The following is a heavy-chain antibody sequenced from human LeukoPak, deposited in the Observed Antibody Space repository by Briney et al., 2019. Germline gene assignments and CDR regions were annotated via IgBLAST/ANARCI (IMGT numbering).Heavy chain of an antibody. CDR2: IKSKTDGGTT. CDR3: AKDRSGSYASNWFDP. CDR1: GFTFSNAW. Sequence: GGSLRLSCAASGFTFSNAWMSWVRQAPGKGLEWVGRIKSKTDGGTTDYAAPVKGRFTISRDDSKNTLYLQMNSLKTDDTAVYYCAKDRSGSYASNWFDPWGQGTLVTVSS. D-gene: IGHD1-26*01. V-gene: IGHV3-15*01. J-gene: IGHJ5*02.